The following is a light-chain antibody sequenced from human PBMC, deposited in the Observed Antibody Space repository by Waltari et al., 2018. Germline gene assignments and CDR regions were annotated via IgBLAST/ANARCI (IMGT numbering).Light chain of an antibody. CDR3: QQYGTSPPLT. CDR2: GAS. J-gene: IGKJ4*01. CDR1: QTVRSNY. Sequence: EIVLTQSPGTLSLSPGERATLSCRASQTVRSNYLAWYQQKPGQTPRLLIFGASSRATGIADRFSGSGSVTDFTLTISRLEPEDFAVYYCQQYGTSPPLTFGGGTKVEIK. V-gene: IGKV3-20*01.